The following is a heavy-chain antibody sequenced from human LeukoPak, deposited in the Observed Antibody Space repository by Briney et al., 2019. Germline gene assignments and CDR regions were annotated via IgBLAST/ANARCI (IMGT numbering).Heavy chain of an antibody. CDR2: IYYSGST. CDR1: GFTFSDHS. Sequence: PGGSLRLSCATSGFTFSDHSMDWVRQAPGKGLEWIGYIYYSGSTYYNPSLKSRVTISVDTSKNQFSLKLSSVTAADTAVYYCASNPFYSSGWQIDYWGQGTLVTVSS. D-gene: IGHD6-19*01. V-gene: IGHV4-30-4*08. CDR3: ASNPFYSSGWQIDY. J-gene: IGHJ4*02.